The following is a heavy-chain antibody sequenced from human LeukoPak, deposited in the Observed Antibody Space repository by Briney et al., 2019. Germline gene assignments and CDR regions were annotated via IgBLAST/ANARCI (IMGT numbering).Heavy chain of an antibody. CDR1: GGTFSSYA. CDR2: ISAYNGNT. J-gene: IGHJ4*02. CDR3: ARASYYYDSSGTEDY. Sequence: GASVKVSCKASGGTFSSYAISWVRQAPGQGLEWMGWISAYNGNTNYAQKLQGRVTMTTDTSTSTAYMELRSLRSDDTAVYYCARASYYYDSSGTEDYWGQGTLVTVSS. V-gene: IGHV1-18*01. D-gene: IGHD3-22*01.